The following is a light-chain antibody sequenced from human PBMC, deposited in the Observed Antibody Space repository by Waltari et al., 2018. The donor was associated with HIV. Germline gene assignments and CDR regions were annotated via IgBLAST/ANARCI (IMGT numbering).Light chain of an antibody. Sequence: QSVLTQPPSASGAPGQRVTISCSGSTPNIGSSNVNWYQQFSRAAPKLLIYADGQPASGVPDRFSGSKAGTSASLGISGLQSEDEADYYCSTWDERLNGVVFGGGTRLTVV. CDR1: TPNIGSSN. J-gene: IGLJ2*01. CDR2: ADG. CDR3: STWDERLNGVV. V-gene: IGLV1-44*01.